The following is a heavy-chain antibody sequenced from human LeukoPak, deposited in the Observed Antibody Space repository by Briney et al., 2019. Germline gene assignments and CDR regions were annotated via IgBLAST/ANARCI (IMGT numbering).Heavy chain of an antibody. J-gene: IGHJ4*02. CDR1: RFTFSSDS. D-gene: IGHD5-24*01. Sequence: PGGSLRLSCAASRFTFSSDSMNWVRQAPGKGLEWVSSISSSSSYIYYADSVKGRFTISRDNAKNSLYLQMNSLRAEDTAVYYCARRPTRRTATMDYWGQGTLVTVSS. V-gene: IGHV3-21*01. CDR3: ARRPTRRTATMDY. CDR2: ISSSSSYI.